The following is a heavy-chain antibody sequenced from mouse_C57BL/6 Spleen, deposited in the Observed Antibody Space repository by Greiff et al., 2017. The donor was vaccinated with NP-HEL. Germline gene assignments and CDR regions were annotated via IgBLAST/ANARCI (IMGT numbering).Heavy chain of an antibody. CDR1: GYTFTSYW. D-gene: IGHD2-3*01. CDR2: IHPNSGST. V-gene: IGHV1-64*01. CDR3: ARSDDGDSDAMDY. J-gene: IGHJ4*01. Sequence: VQLQQPGAELVKPGASVKLSCKASGYTFTSYWMHWVKQRPGQGLEWIGMIHPNSGSTNYNEKFKSKATLTVDKSSSTAYMQLSSLTSVDSAVYYCARSDDGDSDAMDYWGQGTSVTASS.